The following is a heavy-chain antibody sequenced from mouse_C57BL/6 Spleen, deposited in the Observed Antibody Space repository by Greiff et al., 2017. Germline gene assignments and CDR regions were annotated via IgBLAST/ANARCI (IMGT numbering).Heavy chain of an antibody. Sequence: QVQLQQPGAELVKPGASVKVSCKASGYTFTSYWMHWVKQRPGQGLEWIGRIHPSDSDTNYNQKFKGKATLTVDKSSSTAYMQLSSLTSEDSAVYYCAIRSNYGKMDYAMDYWGQGTSVTVSS. CDR3: AIRSNYGKMDYAMDY. D-gene: IGHD2-5*01. V-gene: IGHV1-74*01. CDR1: GYTFTSYW. J-gene: IGHJ4*01. CDR2: IHPSDSDT.